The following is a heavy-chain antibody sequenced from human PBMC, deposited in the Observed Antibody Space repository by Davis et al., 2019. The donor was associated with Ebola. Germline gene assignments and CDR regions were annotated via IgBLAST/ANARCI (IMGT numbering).Heavy chain of an antibody. J-gene: IGHJ4*02. CDR1: GFTFSAYF. CDR3: VTENWYRFES. D-gene: IGHD1/OR15-1a*01. V-gene: IGHV3-72*01. CDR2: SRNRENRYNT. Sequence: GGSLRLSCAVSGFTFSAYFMDWVRLTPGKGLEWVGLSRNRENRYNTEYAASVRGRFTISRDDSEQSLYLQMNSLRTEDTAVYYCVTENWYRFESWGQGTLVTVAS.